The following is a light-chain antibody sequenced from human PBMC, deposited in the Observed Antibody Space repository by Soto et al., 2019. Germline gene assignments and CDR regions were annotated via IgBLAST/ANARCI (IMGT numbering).Light chain of an antibody. CDR1: QSVSSD. J-gene: IGKJ4*01. Sequence: EIVLTQSPATLSLSPGERATLSCRASQSVSSDLAWYQQKPGQAPRLLIYDASNRATGIPARFSGSGSGTHFTLTNSSPETEDFGVYYCQQRSNWPPELTLGGGTKVEIK. V-gene: IGKV3-11*01. CDR3: QQRSNWPPELT. CDR2: DAS.